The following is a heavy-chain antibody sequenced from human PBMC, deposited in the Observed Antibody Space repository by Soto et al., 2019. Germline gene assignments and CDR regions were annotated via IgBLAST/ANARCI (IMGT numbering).Heavy chain of an antibody. CDR1: GGSFSGYY. J-gene: IGHJ5*02. V-gene: IGHV4-34*01. CDR2: INHSGST. CDR3: AMTRAYPRIYNWFDP. D-gene: IGHD2-21*02. Sequence: KPSETLSHTCAVYGGSFSGYYWSWIRQPRGKGLEWIGEINHSGSTNYNPSLKSRVTISVDTSKNQFSLKLSSVTAADTAVYYCAMTRAYPRIYNWFDPWGQGTLVTVSS.